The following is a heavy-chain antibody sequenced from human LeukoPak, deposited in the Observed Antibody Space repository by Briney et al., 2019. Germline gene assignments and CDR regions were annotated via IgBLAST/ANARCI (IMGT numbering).Heavy chain of an antibody. CDR2: LSSSGSTI. CDR1: GFTFRSYE. CDR3: AELGITMIGGV. D-gene: IGHD3-10*02. V-gene: IGHV3-48*03. J-gene: IGHJ6*04. Sequence: GGSLRLSCEDSGFTFRSYEMNWVRQAPGKGLEWIAYLSSSGSTIYYADSVKGRFTISRDNAKNSLYLQMNSLRAEDTAVYYCAELGITMIGGVWGKGTTVTISS.